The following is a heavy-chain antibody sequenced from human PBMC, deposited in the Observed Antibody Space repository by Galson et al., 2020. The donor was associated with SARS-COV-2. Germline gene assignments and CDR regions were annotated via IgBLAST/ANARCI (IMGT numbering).Heavy chain of an antibody. J-gene: IGHJ3*02. D-gene: IGHD1-26*01. CDR3: AGDAGIVGAKDAFDI. CDR2: IDPSDSYT. Sequence: GESLKISCKGSGYSFTSYWISWVRQMPGKGLEWMGRIDPSDSYTNYSPSFQDHVTISADKSISTAYLQWSSLKASDTAMYYCAGDAGIVGAKDAFDIWGQGTMVTVSS. V-gene: IGHV5-10-1*01. CDR1: GYSFTSYW.